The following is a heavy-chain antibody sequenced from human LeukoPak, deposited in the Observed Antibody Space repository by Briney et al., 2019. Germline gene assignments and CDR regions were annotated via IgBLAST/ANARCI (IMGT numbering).Heavy chain of an antibody. V-gene: IGHV1-69*04. CDR2: IIPIFGIA. D-gene: IGHD5-18*01. CDR3: ARRGSYGYFDY. Sequence: SVKLSCKASGGTFSSYAISWVRQAPGQGLEWMGRIIPIFGIANYAQKFQGRVAITADKSTSTAYMELSSLRSEDTAVYYCARRGSYGYFDYWGQGTLVTVSS. J-gene: IGHJ4*02. CDR1: GGTFSSYA.